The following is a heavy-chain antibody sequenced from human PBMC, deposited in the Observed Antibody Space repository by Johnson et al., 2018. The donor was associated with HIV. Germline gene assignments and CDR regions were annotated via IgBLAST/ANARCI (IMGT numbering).Heavy chain of an antibody. CDR1: GFTFSSYW. CDR2: IKQDGSEK. J-gene: IGHJ3*02. CDR3: VRAPGTAGGAFDI. Sequence: VQLVESGGGLVQPGGSLRLSCAASGFTFSSYWMNWVRQAPGKGLEWVANIKQDGSEKYYVDSMKGRFTISRDNAKNSLYLQMNSRRGEDTAVYYCVRAPGTAGGAFDIWGQGTMVTVSP. D-gene: IGHD1-1*01. V-gene: IGHV3-7*01.